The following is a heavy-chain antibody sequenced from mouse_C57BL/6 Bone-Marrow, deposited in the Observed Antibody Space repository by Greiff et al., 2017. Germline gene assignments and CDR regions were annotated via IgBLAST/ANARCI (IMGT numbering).Heavy chain of an antibody. D-gene: IGHD2-1*01. Sequence: QVQLKQSGAELVRPGTSVKVSCKASGYAFTNYLIAWVKQTPGQGLEWIGVINPGSGGTNYNEKFKGKATLTADKSSSTAYMQLSSLTSEDSAVYYWARSGGNYPLAMDYWGQGTSVTVTS. J-gene: IGHJ4*01. CDR1: GYAFTNYL. CDR3: ARSGGNYPLAMDY. CDR2: INPGSGGT. V-gene: IGHV1-54*01.